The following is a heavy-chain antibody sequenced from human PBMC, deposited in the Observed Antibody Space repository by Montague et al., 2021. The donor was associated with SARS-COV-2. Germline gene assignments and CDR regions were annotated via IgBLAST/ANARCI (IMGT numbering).Heavy chain of an antibody. J-gene: IGHJ4*02. Sequence: SETLSLTCTVSGGSISSPDYYWGWIRQSPGKGLEWIGSIPYTGRTYYNPSLRSRVSFSMDTSKNHSSLSLSSVTVADTAVYFCARQLPSYCATNKCYRYYLDCWGQGALVTVSS. CDR2: IPYTGRT. D-gene: IGHD2-8*01. CDR3: ARQLPSYCATNKCYRYYLDC. V-gene: IGHV4-39*01. CDR1: GGSISSPDYY.